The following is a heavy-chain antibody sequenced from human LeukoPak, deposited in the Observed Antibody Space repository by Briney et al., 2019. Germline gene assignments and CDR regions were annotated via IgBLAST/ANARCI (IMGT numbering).Heavy chain of an antibody. CDR2: TKNKNRSYTT. CDR3: ASHYGSGVN. CDR1: GFTFSDHH. J-gene: IGHJ4*02. V-gene: IGHV3-72*01. D-gene: IGHD3-10*01. Sequence: GGSLRLSCAASGFTFSDHHMDWVRQAPGKGLEWVGRTKNKNRSYTTEYAASVKGRFTISRDVSKNSLYLQLNSLKTEDTVVYYCASHYGSGVNWGQGTLVTVSS.